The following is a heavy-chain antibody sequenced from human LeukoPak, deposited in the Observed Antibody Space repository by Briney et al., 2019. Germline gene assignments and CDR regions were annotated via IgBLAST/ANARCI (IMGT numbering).Heavy chain of an antibody. CDR3: ARAYSDWYTGYYYYMDV. J-gene: IGHJ6*03. CDR1: GYTITSYD. V-gene: IGHV1-8*01. D-gene: IGHD6-19*01. CDR2: MNPNSGNT. Sequence: ASVKVSCKASGYTITSYDINWVRQATGQGLEWMGWMNPNSGNTGYAQKFQGRVTMPRNTSISTAYMELSSLRSEDTAVYYCARAYSDWYTGYYYYMDVWGKGTTVTVSS.